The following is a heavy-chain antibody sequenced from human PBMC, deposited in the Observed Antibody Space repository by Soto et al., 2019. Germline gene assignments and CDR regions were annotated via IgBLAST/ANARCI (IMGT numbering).Heavy chain of an antibody. V-gene: IGHV4-61*01. CDR2: IYYSGNT. CDR3: ARSQRGRTAFTFDY. J-gene: IGHJ4*02. CDR1: GDSVSNDNYY. D-gene: IGHD3-16*01. Sequence: SETLSLTCAVSGDSVSNDNYYWSWIRQPPGKGLEWIGYIYYSGNTNYNYYIKSRLSLSVEMSKNQFYLKLASVTAEDTAVYLCARSQRGRTAFTFDYWGQRAMVTAS.